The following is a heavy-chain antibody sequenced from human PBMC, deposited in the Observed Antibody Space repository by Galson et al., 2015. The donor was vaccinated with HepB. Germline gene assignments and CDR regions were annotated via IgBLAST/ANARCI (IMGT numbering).Heavy chain of an antibody. Sequence: SVKVSCKASGYTFSNYGLSWVRQAPGQGLEWMGWISGYDGSTNYAPKFQGRVTMTTQTSTGTAYIELRSLRSDDTAVYYCARDSRLELHLNDYYSYGMDIWGQGTAVTVSS. D-gene: IGHD1-7*01. CDR1: GYTFSNYG. CDR2: ISGYDGST. CDR3: ARDSRLELHLNDYYSYGMDI. J-gene: IGHJ6*02. V-gene: IGHV1-18*01.